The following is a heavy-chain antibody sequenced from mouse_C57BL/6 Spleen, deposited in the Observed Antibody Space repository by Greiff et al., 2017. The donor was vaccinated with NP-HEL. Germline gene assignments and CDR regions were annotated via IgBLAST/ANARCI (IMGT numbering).Heavy chain of an antibody. CDR1: GYSFTGYY. J-gene: IGHJ2*01. CDR3: ARGYYGSSDYFDY. Sequence: VQLQQSGPELVKPGASVKISCKASGYSFTGYYMNWVKQSPEKSLEWVGEINPSTGGTTYNQKFKAKATLTVDKSSSTAYMQLKSLTSEDSAVYYCARGYYGSSDYFDYWGQGTTLTVSS. CDR2: INPSTGGT. D-gene: IGHD1-1*01. V-gene: IGHV1-42*01.